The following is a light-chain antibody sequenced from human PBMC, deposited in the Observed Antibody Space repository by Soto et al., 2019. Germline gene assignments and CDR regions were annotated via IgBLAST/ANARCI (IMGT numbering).Light chain of an antibody. J-gene: IGKJ1*01. CDR2: GAS. Sequence: EVVSTQSPVTLSLSPGERATLSCRASQIVSSTYLAWYRHNPGQAPRLLIYGASIRAADIPDRFSGSGSGTDFTLTISRLEREDFAVYYCQQYGSSPQTFGQGTKVDIK. CDR1: QIVSSTY. V-gene: IGKV3-20*01. CDR3: QQYGSSPQT.